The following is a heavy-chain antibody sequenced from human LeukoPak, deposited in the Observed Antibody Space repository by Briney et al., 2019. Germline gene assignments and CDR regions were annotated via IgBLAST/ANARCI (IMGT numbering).Heavy chain of an antibody. CDR1: GYTFTSYD. CDR3: ARGRAGEAARSRSYYFDY. Sequence: ASVKVSCKASGYTFTSYDINWVRQATGQGLEWMGWMNPNSGNTGYAQKFQGRVTMTRNTSISTAYMELSSLRSEDTAVYYCARGRAGEAARSRSYYFDYWGQGTLVTVSS. D-gene: IGHD6-6*01. V-gene: IGHV1-8*01. CDR2: MNPNSGNT. J-gene: IGHJ4*02.